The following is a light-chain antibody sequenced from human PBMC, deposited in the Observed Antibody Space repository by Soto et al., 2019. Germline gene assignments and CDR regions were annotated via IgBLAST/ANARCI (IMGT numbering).Light chain of an antibody. J-gene: IGKJ4*01. Sequence: VLTQSPGTLSLSPGESATLSCRASQSVSSKLVWYQQKPGQAPRFLIYGESTRATGIPDRLRGSGSGTELTLTIDSLQSEDFAVYYCQKYNDWPPACGGGTKVDIK. V-gene: IGKV3-15*01. CDR2: GES. CDR3: QKYNDWPPA. CDR1: QSVSSK.